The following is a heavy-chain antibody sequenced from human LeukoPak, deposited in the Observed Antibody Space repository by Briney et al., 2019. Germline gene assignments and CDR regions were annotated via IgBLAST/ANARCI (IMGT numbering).Heavy chain of an antibody. CDR1: GGSIISADHY. CDR3: ARFSREGIAAAGASFDY. D-gene: IGHD6-13*01. Sequence: SETLSLTCTVSGGSIISADHYWSWIRQPPGKGLEWIGYIFYSGSTYYNPSLKSRLTISVDTFKNQFSLKLSSVTAADTAVYYCARFSREGIAAAGASFDYWGQGTLVTVSS. J-gene: IGHJ4*02. CDR2: IFYSGST. V-gene: IGHV4-30-4*01.